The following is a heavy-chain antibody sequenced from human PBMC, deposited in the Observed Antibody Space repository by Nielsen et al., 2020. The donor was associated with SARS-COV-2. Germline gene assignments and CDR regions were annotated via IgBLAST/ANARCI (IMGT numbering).Heavy chain of an antibody. Sequence: GESLKISCAASGFTFSSYSMNWVRQAPGKGLEWVSYISSSSSTIYYADSVKGRFTISRDNAKNSLYLQMNSLRAEDTAVYYCARHHYGDYVWNDYWGQGTLVTVSS. CDR2: ISSSSSTI. V-gene: IGHV3-48*01. CDR3: ARHHYGDYVWNDY. CDR1: GFTFSSYS. J-gene: IGHJ4*02. D-gene: IGHD4-17*01.